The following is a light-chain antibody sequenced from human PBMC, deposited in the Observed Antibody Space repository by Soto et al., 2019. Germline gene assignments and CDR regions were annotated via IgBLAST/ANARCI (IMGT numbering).Light chain of an antibody. CDR3: QQYNNWPRSWT. J-gene: IGKJ1*01. V-gene: IGKV3-15*01. Sequence: EIVMTQSPATLSVSPGERATLSCRASQSVSSNLAWYQQKPGQAPRLLIYGASTRATGIPARFSGSGSGTEVTLTISTLQSEDFGVYYCQQYNNWPRSWTFGQGTKVEIK. CDR2: GAS. CDR1: QSVSSN.